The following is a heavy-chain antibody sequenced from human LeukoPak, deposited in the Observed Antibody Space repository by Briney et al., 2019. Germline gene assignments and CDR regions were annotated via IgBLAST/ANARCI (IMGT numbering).Heavy chain of an antibody. D-gene: IGHD6-19*01. J-gene: IGHJ3*02. Sequence: GGSLRLSCAASGFTFSSYSMNWVRQAPGKGLEWVSSISSSSSYIYYADSVKGRFTISRDNAKNSLYLQMNSLRAEDTAVYYCARRSSSGWRGEEGASDIWGQGTMVTVSS. CDR2: ISSSSSYI. V-gene: IGHV3-21*01. CDR3: ARRSSSGWRGEEGASDI. CDR1: GFTFSSYS.